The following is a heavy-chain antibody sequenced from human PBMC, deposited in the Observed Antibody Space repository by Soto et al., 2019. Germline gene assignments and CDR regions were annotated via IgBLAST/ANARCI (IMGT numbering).Heavy chain of an antibody. CDR1: GFTFSNSA. D-gene: IGHD2-21*02. J-gene: IGHJ4*02. CDR3: AKVQEFCGFNCYIVDS. CDR2: ISSSGGRT. V-gene: IGHV3-23*01. Sequence: PGGSLRLSCAASGFTFSNSAMSWVRHVQGKGLEWAAGISSSGGRTNYADSVKGRFTISRDNSKDTLYLQMNSLRAEDTALYYCAKVQEFCGFNCYIVDSWGQGVLVTVSS.